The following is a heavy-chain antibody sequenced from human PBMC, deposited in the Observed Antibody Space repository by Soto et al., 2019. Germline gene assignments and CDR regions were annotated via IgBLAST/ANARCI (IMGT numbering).Heavy chain of an antibody. D-gene: IGHD5-18*01. V-gene: IGHV1-18*01. CDR1: GDTFTSYN. Sequence: ASVKVSCKASGDTFTSYNISWVRQAPGQGLEWMGWISAYNGDTNYAQKLQGRVTMTTDTSTSTAYMELRSLRSDDTAVYYCARDGLRTAMGDYYYNYGLDVWGQGTTVTVSS. J-gene: IGHJ6*02. CDR3: ARDGLRTAMGDYYYNYGLDV. CDR2: ISAYNGDT.